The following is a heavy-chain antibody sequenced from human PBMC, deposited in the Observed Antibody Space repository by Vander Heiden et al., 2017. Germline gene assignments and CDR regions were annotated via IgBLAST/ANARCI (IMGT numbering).Heavy chain of an antibody. CDR3: ARSNRWFLEWLFSFDY. J-gene: IGHJ4*02. CDR2: IYWNDDK. V-gene: IGHV2-5*01. D-gene: IGHD3-3*01. CDR1: GFSLSTSGVG. Sequence: QITLKESGPTLVKHTQTLPLTCTFSGFSLSTSGVGVGWIRQPPGKALEWLALIYWNDDKRYSPSLKSRLTITKDTSKNQVVLTMTNMDPVDTATYYCARSNRWFLEWLFSFDYWGQGTLVTVSS.